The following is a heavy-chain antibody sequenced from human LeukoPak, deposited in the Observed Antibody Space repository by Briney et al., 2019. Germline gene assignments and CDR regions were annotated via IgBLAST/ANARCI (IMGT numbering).Heavy chain of an antibody. CDR2: TNRDGSST. V-gene: IGHV3-74*01. J-gene: IGHJ4*02. Sequence: GGSLRLSCAASGFTFSSYWMHWVRQAPGKGPVWVARTNRDGSSTAYADSVKGRFTISKDNAKNTLYLLMNSLRAEDTAVCYCAGDSVEWYIFDYWGQGTLVTVSS. CDR3: AGDSVEWYIFDY. D-gene: IGHD3-3*01. CDR1: GFTFSSYW.